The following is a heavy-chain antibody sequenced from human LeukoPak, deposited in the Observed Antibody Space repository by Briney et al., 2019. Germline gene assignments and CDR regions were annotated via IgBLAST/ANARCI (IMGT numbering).Heavy chain of an antibody. J-gene: IGHJ4*02. Sequence: GGSLRLSCAASGFTFDDYGMSWVRQAPGKGLEWVSGINWNGGSTGYADSVKGRFTISRDNAKNSLYLQMNSLRAEDTALYYCARGSCSSTSCYYSDYWGQGTLVTVSS. D-gene: IGHD2-2*01. CDR2: INWNGGST. CDR3: ARGSCSSTSCYYSDY. CDR1: GFTFDDYG. V-gene: IGHV3-20*04.